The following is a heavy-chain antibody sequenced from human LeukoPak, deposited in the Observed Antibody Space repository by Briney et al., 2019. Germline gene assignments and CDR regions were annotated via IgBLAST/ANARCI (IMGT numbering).Heavy chain of an antibody. Sequence: ASVKVSCKASGYTFTSYDINWVRQATGQGLEWMGWMNPNSGNTGYAQKFQGRVTMTRNTSISTAYMELSSLRSEDTAVYYCARGSSLVVVPAFYHYGMDVWGQGTTVTVSS. CDR1: GYTFTSYD. J-gene: IGHJ6*02. D-gene: IGHD2-2*01. CDR3: ARGSSLVVVPAFYHYGMDV. V-gene: IGHV1-8*01. CDR2: MNPNSGNT.